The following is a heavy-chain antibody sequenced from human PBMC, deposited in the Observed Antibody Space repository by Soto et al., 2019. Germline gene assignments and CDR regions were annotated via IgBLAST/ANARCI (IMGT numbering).Heavy chain of an antibody. CDR3: ARKGIVEGRNQDAFDI. Sequence: EVQLVESGGGLVQPGVSLRLSCEASGFTFSNYAMSWVRQGPGKGLEWVSSVGDGGGRTYYADSVKGRFTISTDNSKNXLLLQMNSLRAEDTAVYYCARKGIVEGRNQDAFDIWGQGTMVIVSS. D-gene: IGHD1-26*01. CDR1: GFTFSNYA. V-gene: IGHV3-23*04. CDR2: VGDGGGRT. J-gene: IGHJ3*02.